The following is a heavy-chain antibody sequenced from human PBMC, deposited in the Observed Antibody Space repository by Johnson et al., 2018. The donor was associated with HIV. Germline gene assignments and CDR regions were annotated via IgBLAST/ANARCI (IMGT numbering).Heavy chain of an antibody. J-gene: IGHJ3*02. Sequence: VQLVESGGGVVQPGGSLRLSCAASGFTFSSYDMHWVRQATGKGLEWVAAVGTAGDTFYPGSVKGRFTISREDAKNSLYLQMNSLSAGDTAVYYCARGMYYNFWSGYGIRWDAFDIWGQGTKVSVSS. CDR1: GFTFSSYD. CDR3: ARGMYYNFWSGYGIRWDAFDI. D-gene: IGHD3-3*01. CDR2: VGTAGDT. V-gene: IGHV3-13*01.